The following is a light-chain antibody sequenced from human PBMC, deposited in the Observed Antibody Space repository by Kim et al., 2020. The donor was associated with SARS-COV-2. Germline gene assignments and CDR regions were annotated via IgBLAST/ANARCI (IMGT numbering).Light chain of an antibody. J-gene: IGLJ3*02. V-gene: IGLV3-21*04. CDR3: QVWDRSTDQVL. CDR2: YDS. CDR1: NIGTKS. Sequence: SYELTQPPSVSMAPGETARITCDGDNIGTKSVYWYQQKAGQTPVLLIYYDSRRPSGIPERFSGSNSGNTATLTVSRVEAGDEADYYCQVWDRSTDQVLFGGGTQLTVL.